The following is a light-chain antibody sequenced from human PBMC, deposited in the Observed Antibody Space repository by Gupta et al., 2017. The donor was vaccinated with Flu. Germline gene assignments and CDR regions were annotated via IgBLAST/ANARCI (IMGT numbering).Light chain of an antibody. J-gene: IGKJ4*01. CDR3: QQYGSSPLT. CDR1: QSVSSSY. V-gene: IGKV3-20*01. Sequence: EIVLTQSPGTLSLSPGERATLSCRASQSVSSSYVAWYQQKPGQAPRLIIYGASSRATGIPDRFSGSGSGTDFTLTISRLEPEDFAVYYCQQYGSSPLTFGGGTKVEIK. CDR2: GAS.